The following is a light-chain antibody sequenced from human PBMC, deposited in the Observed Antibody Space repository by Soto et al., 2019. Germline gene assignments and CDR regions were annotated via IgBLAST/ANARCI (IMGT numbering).Light chain of an antibody. CDR2: RAS. J-gene: IGKJ3*01. Sequence: EIVLTQSPGTLSLSPGERATLSCRASQTISSSFLARYQQKPGQAPRPLIYRASRRAPGNPDRFSGSGSWTDFTLTISRLEPVDFAVYYCHQFGSSPPDTFGPGTKVEIK. CDR3: HQFGSSPPDT. CDR1: QTISSSF. V-gene: IGKV3-20*01.